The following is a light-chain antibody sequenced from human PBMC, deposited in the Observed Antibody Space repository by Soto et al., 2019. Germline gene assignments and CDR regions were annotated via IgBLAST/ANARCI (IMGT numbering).Light chain of an antibody. V-gene: IGKV3-20*01. CDR3: QQYGSSPEIT. Sequence: EIVLTQSPGTLSLSPGERATLSCRASQSGSSSYLAWYQQKPGQAPRLLIYGASSRATGIPDRFSGSGSGTEFTLTISRRESADFAVYYCQQYGSSPEITFGPGTNVDIK. CDR2: GAS. J-gene: IGKJ3*01. CDR1: QSGSSSY.